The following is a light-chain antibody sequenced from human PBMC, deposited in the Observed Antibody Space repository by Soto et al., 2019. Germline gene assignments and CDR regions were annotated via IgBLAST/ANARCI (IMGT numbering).Light chain of an antibody. J-gene: IGLJ2*01. CDR3: AAWDDSLNGSVV. Sequence: QPVLTQPPSASGTPGQRVTISCSGSSSKIGSNTVNWYQQLPGTAPKLLIYSNNQRPSGVPDRFSGSKSGTSASLAISGLQSEDEADYYCAAWDDSLNGSVVFGGGTKLTVL. CDR2: SNN. CDR1: SSKIGSNT. V-gene: IGLV1-44*01.